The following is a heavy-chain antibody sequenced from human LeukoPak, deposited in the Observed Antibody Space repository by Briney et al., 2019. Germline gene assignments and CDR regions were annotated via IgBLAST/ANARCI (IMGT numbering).Heavy chain of an antibody. Sequence: HAGGSLRLSCAASGFTFSSNAMNWVRQAPGKGPEWVSYISSSSSTIYYADSVTGRFTISRDNAKNSLYLQMNSLRDEDTAVYYCAREAIVAADYWGQGTLVTVSS. CDR1: GFTFSSNA. CDR3: AREAIVAADY. V-gene: IGHV3-48*02. CDR2: ISSSSSTI. D-gene: IGHD5-12*01. J-gene: IGHJ4*02.